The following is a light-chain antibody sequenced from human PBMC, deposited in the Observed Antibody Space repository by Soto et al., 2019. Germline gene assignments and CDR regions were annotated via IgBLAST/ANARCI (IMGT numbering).Light chain of an antibody. CDR2: GNT. J-gene: IGLJ1*01. V-gene: IGLV1-40*01. CDR3: QSYDSSLSGYV. Sequence: QSVLTQPPSVSGAPGQRVTISCTGSSSNIGAGYDVHWYQQLPGTAPKLLIYGNTNRPSGVPDRFSASKSGTSASLAITGLQAEDEADYYCQSYDSSLSGYVFGTGTTVTVL. CDR1: SSNIGAGYD.